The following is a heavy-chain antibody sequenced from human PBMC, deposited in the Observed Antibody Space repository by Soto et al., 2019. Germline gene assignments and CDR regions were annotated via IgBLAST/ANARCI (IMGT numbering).Heavy chain of an antibody. J-gene: IGHJ6*02. D-gene: IGHD6-13*01. CDR3: GREGQQLAQEQYFQFNGVDV. CDR1: GYNLREYG. CDR2: ISGDNVNR. Sequence: QVHLVQSGVEVKKPGASVKVSCTAHGYNLREYGVSWLRQVPGQGFEWMGWISGDNVNRPSSKRVQERLTMTTDTSTPTASMEVRSLRSDDTAVYFCGREGQQLAQEQYFQFNGVDVWGQGTSVTVS. V-gene: IGHV1-18*01.